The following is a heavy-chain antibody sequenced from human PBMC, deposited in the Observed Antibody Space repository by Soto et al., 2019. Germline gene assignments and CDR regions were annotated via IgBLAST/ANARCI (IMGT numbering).Heavy chain of an antibody. J-gene: IGHJ4*02. D-gene: IGHD2-2*01. Sequence: QVQLVESGGGVVQPGRSLRLSCAASGFTFSSYGMHWVRQAPGKGLEWVAVIWYDGSNKYYADSVKGRFTISRDNSKNTLYLQMNSLRAEDTAVYYCARGGPSKMASDYWGQGTLVTVSS. CDR3: ARGGPSKMASDY. CDR1: GFTFSSYG. CDR2: IWYDGSNK. V-gene: IGHV3-33*01.